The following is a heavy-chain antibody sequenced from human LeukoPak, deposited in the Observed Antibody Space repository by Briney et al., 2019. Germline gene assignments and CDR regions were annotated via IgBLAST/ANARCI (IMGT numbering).Heavy chain of an antibody. V-gene: IGHV3-30*03. J-gene: IGHJ6*04. D-gene: IGHD3-10*01. CDR1: GFIFSRYG. CDR3: ARSARGVIFDV. Sequence: GGSLRLSCAASGFIFSRYGMHWVRQAPGKGLEWVAVVSYDGTETKYADSVKGRLNLSRDNSKNTVYLQMNSLTFEDTAVYYCARSARGVIFDVWGKGTTVIVSS. CDR2: VSYDGTET.